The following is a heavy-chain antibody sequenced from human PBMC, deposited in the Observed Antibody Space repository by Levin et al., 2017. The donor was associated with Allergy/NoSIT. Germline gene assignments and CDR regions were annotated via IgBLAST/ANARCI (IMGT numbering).Heavy chain of an antibody. Sequence: PGGSLRLSCAVSGFSFSTYSMNWVRQAPGKGLEWVSSISTSINYIYYADSVKGRFTISRDNAKNSLFLQMNSLRAEDTAVYYCARLSPNAFDIWGQGTMVTVSS. CDR1: GFSFSTYS. V-gene: IGHV3-21*01. J-gene: IGHJ3*02. CDR3: ARLSPNAFDI. CDR2: ISTSINYI.